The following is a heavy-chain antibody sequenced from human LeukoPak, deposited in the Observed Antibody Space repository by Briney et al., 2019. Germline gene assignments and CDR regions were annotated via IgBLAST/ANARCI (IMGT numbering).Heavy chain of an antibody. V-gene: IGHV3-23*01. D-gene: IGHD2-15*01. CDR3: AKDPSEDKRNYYYYYGMDV. J-gene: IGHJ6*02. Sequence: PGGSLRLSCAASGFTFSSYAMSWVRQAPGKGLEWVSAISGSGGSTYYADSVKGRFTISRDNSKNTLYLQMNSLRAEDTAVYYCAKDPSEDKRNYYYYYGMDVWGQGTTVTVSS. CDR1: GFTFSSYA. CDR2: ISGSGGST.